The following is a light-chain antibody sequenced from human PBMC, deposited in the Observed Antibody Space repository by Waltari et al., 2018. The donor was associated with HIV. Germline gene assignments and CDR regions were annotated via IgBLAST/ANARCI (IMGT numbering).Light chain of an antibody. Sequence: QSALTQPPSASGSPGQSVTISCTGTNSDIGTSDYVPCHQHHPGKPPKLIISEVNTRPSGVPNRFSGSKSGNTASLTVSGLQAEDEAAYYCSSYAGTNDFYVIFGGGTKLTVL. CDR2: EVN. CDR1: NSDIGTSDY. J-gene: IGLJ2*01. CDR3: SSYAGTNDFYVI. V-gene: IGLV2-8*01.